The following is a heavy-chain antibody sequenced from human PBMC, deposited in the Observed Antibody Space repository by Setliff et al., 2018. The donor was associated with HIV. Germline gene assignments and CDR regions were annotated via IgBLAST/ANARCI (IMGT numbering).Heavy chain of an antibody. CDR3: ARDEGSGWPLDY. CDR2: INSGTGNT. CDR1: GFIFTNYG. V-gene: IGHV1-3*01. D-gene: IGHD6-19*01. J-gene: IGHJ4*02. Sequence: ASVKVSCKASGFIFTNYGIHWVRQAPGHSLEWMGFINSGTGNTIYSQKFQGRVTFSRDTSASTAYMQLSSLRSEDTAVYYCARDEGSGWPLDYWGQGTLVTVSS.